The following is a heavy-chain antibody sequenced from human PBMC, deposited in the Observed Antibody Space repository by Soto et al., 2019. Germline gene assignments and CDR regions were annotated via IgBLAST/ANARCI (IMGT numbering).Heavy chain of an antibody. CDR1: GGSISGYY. V-gene: IGHV4-59*12. CDR2: IYYSGST. CDR3: ARDDRYCSSTSCYGYFQH. D-gene: IGHD2-2*01. J-gene: IGHJ1*01. Sequence: SETLSLTCTVSGGSISGYYWSWIRQPPGKGLEWIGYIYYSGSTYYNPSLKSRVTISVDTSKNQFSLKLSSVTAADTAVYYCARDDRYCSSTSCYGYFQHWGQGTLVTVSS.